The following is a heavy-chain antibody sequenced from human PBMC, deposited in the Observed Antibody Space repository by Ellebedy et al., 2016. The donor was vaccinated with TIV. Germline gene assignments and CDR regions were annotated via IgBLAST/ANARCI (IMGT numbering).Heavy chain of an antibody. J-gene: IGHJ2*01. D-gene: IGHD3-10*01. Sequence: GESLKISCAASGFTFSSYDMHWVRQATGKGLEWVSAIGTAGDTYYPGSVKGRFTISRENAKNSLYLQMNSLRAGDTAVYYCARVASITMVRGVIIDWYFDLWGRGTLVTVSS. CDR1: GFTFSSYD. V-gene: IGHV3-13*01. CDR2: IGTAGDT. CDR3: ARVASITMVRGVIIDWYFDL.